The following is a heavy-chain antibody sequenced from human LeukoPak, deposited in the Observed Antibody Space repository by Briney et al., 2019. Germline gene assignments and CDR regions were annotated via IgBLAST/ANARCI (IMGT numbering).Heavy chain of an antibody. D-gene: IGHD6-6*01. Sequence: ASVKVSCKASGYTFTGYYMHWVRQAPGQGLEWMGWINAKSGGTNYAQKFQGRVTMTRDTSISTAYMELSRLRSDDTAVYYCARGKNPIASLPPEGYFDYWGQGTVVTVSS. CDR3: ARGKNPIASLPPEGYFDY. J-gene: IGHJ4*02. CDR2: INAKSGGT. CDR1: GYTFTGYY. V-gene: IGHV1-2*02.